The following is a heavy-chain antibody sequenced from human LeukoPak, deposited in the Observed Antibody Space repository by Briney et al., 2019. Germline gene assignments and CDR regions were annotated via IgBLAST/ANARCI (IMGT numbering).Heavy chain of an antibody. Sequence: GGSLRLSCAASGFTFSSYGMHWVRQAPGKGLEWVAVISYDGSNKYYADSVKGRFTISRDNSKNTLYLQMNSLRAEDTAVYYCAKSPTVYDILTGYYRWTYFDYWGQGTLVTVSS. CDR3: AKSPTVYDILTGYYRWTYFDY. D-gene: IGHD3-9*01. CDR1: GFTFSSYG. CDR2: ISYDGSNK. J-gene: IGHJ4*02. V-gene: IGHV3-30*18.